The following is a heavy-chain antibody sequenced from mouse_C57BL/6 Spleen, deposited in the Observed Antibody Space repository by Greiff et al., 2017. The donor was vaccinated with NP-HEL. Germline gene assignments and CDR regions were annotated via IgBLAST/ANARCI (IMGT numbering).Heavy chain of an antibody. CDR3: ARERYTTVPMDY. V-gene: IGHV5-6*01. J-gene: IGHJ4*01. CDR1: GFTFSSYG. D-gene: IGHD1-1*01. Sequence: EVKLVESGGDLVKPGGSLKLSCAASGFTFSSYGMSWVRQTPDKRLEWVATISSGGSYTYYPDSVKGRFTISRNNAKNTLYLQMSSLKSEDTAMYYCARERYTTVPMDYWGQGTSVTVSS. CDR2: ISSGGSYT.